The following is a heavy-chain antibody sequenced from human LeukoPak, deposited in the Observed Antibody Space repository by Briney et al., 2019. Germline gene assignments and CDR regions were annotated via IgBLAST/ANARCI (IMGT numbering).Heavy chain of an antibody. Sequence: SETLSLTCAVSGYSISSGYYWGWIRQPPGKGLEWIGSIYRSGSTYYNPSLKSRVTISVDTSKNQFSLKLSSVTAADTAVYYCARLPQYCNSTSCSLYYFDYWGQGTLVTVSS. V-gene: IGHV4-38-2*01. D-gene: IGHD2-2*01. CDR3: ARLPQYCNSTSCSLYYFDY. J-gene: IGHJ4*02. CDR2: IYRSGST. CDR1: GYSISSGYY.